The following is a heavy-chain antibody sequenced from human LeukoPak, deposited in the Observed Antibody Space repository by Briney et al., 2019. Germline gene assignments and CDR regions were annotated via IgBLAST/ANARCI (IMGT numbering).Heavy chain of an antibody. Sequence: ASVKVSCKASGYTFTSYGISWVRQAPGQGLEWMGWISAYNGNTNYAQKLQGRVTMTTDTPTSTAYMELRSLRSDDTAVYYCARDLTYCSSTSCRNYYYYYMDVWGKGTTVTVSS. D-gene: IGHD2-2*01. V-gene: IGHV1-18*01. CDR1: GYTFTSYG. CDR2: ISAYNGNT. J-gene: IGHJ6*03. CDR3: ARDLTYCSSTSCRNYYYYYMDV.